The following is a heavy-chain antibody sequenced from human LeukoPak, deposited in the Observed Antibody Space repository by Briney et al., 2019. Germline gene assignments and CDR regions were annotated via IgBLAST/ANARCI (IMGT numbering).Heavy chain of an antibody. V-gene: IGHV3-64*04. Sequence: GGSLRLSCSASGFIFSSYAMHWVRQAPGRGLEYVSGITSNGGSTYYPDSVKGRFTISRDNSKNTLYLQMNSLRAEDTAVYYCARDYPSFDYWGQGTLVTVSS. J-gene: IGHJ4*02. CDR3: ARDYPSFDY. CDR2: ITSNGGST. CDR1: GFIFSSYA. D-gene: IGHD3-16*02.